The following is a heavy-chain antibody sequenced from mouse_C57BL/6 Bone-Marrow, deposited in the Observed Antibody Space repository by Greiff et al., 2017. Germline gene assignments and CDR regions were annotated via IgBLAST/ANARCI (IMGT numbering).Heavy chain of an antibody. CDR2: ISSGSSTI. J-gene: IGHJ4*01. CDR1: GFTFSDYG. Sequence: EVKLMESGGGLVKPGGSLKLSCAASGFTFSDYGMHWVRQAPEKGLEWVAYISSGSSTIYYEDTVKGRFTISRDNAKNTLFLQMTNLRSEDTAMYYCAMTSVVGDAMDYWGQGTSVTVSS. D-gene: IGHD1-1*01. V-gene: IGHV5-17*01. CDR3: AMTSVVGDAMDY.